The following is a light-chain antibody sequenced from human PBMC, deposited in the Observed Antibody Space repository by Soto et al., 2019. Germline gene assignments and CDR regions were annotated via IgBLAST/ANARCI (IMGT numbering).Light chain of an antibody. CDR1: QSVSNNY. Sequence: EIVLTQSPGTLSLSPGERATLSCRASQSVSNNYLAWYQQKPGQAPRLLIYGASNRATGIPDRFSGSGSGTDFTLTISRLEPEDFAVYYCQQYGSSGTFGQGTNVEMK. CDR2: GAS. V-gene: IGKV3-20*01. CDR3: QQYGSSGT. J-gene: IGKJ1*01.